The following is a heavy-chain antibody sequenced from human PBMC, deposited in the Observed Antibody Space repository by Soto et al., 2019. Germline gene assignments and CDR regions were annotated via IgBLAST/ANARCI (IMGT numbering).Heavy chain of an antibody. CDR2: IIPIFGTA. Sequence: QVQLVQSGAEVKKPGSSVKVSCKASGGTFSSYAISWVRQAPGQGLEWMGGIIPIFGTANYAQKFQGRVTITADESTSTAYMELSSLRSEDTAVYYCARDPPHCSGGSCYSVRYFDYWGQGTXVXXSS. CDR1: GGTFSSYA. J-gene: IGHJ4*02. D-gene: IGHD2-15*01. V-gene: IGHV1-69*01. CDR3: ARDPPHCSGGSCYSVRYFDY.